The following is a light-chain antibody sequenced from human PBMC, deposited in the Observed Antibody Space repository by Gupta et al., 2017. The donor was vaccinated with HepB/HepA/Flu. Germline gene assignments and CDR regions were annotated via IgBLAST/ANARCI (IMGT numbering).Light chain of an antibody. CDR3: QQYDNYPLT. Sequence: DVQMTPSPSSLSSSLENSVTISCQASHPINKYLNWYQQSPGQAPKLLISDASGLAIGVPYRFSGSGCQTEFTLTISGLEPEDFATYYCQQYDNYPLTFGGGTKVEI. CDR2: DAS. CDR1: HPINKY. V-gene: IGKV1-33*01. J-gene: IGKJ4*01.